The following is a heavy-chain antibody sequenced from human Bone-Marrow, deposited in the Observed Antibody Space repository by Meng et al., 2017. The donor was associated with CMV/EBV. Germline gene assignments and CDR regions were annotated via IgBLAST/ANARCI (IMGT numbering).Heavy chain of an antibody. CDR1: GFTFSNYW. CDR3: ARVQAMTTVTTGDY. D-gene: IGHD4-11*01. J-gene: IGHJ4*02. CDR2: ISSSSSYI. V-gene: IGHV3-21*01. Sequence: GGSLRLSCAASGFTFSNYWMNWVRQAPGKGLEWVSSISSSSSYIYYADSVKGRFTISRDNAKNSLYLQRNSLRAEDTAVYYCARVQAMTTVTTGDYWGQGTLVTVSS.